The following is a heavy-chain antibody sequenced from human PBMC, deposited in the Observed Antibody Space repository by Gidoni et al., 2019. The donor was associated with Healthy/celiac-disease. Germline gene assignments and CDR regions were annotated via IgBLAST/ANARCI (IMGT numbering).Heavy chain of an antibody. CDR2: IITILGIA. V-gene: IGHV1-69*02. Sequence: QVQLVQSRAEVKKPGASVKVSCKASRGTFRSYTISWVRQAPGQGLEWMGRIITILGIANYAQKFQGSVTITADKSTSTAYMELSSLRSEDTAVYYCARSQATVTTSHHPDYWGQGTLVTVSS. J-gene: IGHJ4*02. CDR3: ARSQATVTTSHHPDY. CDR1: RGTFRSYT. D-gene: IGHD4-17*01.